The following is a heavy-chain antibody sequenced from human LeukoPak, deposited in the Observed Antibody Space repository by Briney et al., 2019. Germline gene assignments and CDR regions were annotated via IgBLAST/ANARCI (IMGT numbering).Heavy chain of an antibody. CDR2: INPSGGST. D-gene: IGHD3-16*01. Sequence: ASVKVSCKASGYTFTGYYMHWVRQAPGQGLEWMGIINPSGGSTSYAQKFQGRVTMTRDTSTSTVYMELSSLRSEDTAVYYCARDWAGTYAFDIWGQGTMVTVSS. J-gene: IGHJ3*02. CDR3: ARDWAGTYAFDI. V-gene: IGHV1-46*01. CDR1: GYTFTGYY.